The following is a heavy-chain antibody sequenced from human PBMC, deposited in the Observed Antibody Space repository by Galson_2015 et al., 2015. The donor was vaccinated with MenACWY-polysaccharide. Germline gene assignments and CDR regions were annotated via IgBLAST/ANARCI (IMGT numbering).Heavy chain of an antibody. V-gene: IGHV3-23*01. CDR1: GFSFSAYG. D-gene: IGHD6-13*01. CDR2: SGSGGGL. Sequence: SLRLSCAASGFSFSAYGMSWVRQAPGRGLEWVSGSGSGGGLYYADSVKGRFTVSRDNSKNTLYLQMNNLKAEDTAVYYRAKVGPRSSWTMGLDYWGQGTLVTVSS. CDR3: AKVGPRSSWTMGLDY. J-gene: IGHJ4*02.